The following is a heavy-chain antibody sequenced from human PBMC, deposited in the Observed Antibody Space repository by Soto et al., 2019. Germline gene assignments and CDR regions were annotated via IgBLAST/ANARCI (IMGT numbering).Heavy chain of an antibody. Sequence: PGGSLRLSCAASGFTFSSYAMTWVRQAPGKGLEWVSAISENGDATHYADSVKGRFIISRDNSQNTLDLHMNSLRAEDTAVFYCAKGRNGVDVWGQGTTVTVSS. J-gene: IGHJ6*02. CDR3: AKGRNGVDV. CDR2: ISENGDAT. CDR1: GFTFSSYA. V-gene: IGHV3-23*01.